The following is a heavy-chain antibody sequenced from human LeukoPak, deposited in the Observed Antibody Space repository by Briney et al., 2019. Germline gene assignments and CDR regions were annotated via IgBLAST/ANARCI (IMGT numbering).Heavy chain of an antibody. CDR2: ICTTAADT. Sequence: PGGSLRLSCAASGVIFRTYAMTWGRQAPGKGVEGGSSICTTAADTYYADSVKGRFTVSRDNSKNTLYLQMSGLRAEDTAVYYCAKYRLRGRRDYHYWGQGILVTVSS. CDR1: GVIFRTYA. D-gene: IGHD3-16*02. CDR3: AKYRLRGRRDYHY. J-gene: IGHJ4*02. V-gene: IGHV3-23*01.